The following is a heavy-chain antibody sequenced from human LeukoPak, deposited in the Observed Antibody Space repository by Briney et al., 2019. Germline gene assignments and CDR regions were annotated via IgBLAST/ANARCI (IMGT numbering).Heavy chain of an antibody. CDR2: INTEGKEK. J-gene: IGHJ4*02. CDR1: GVTFSNFW. Sequence: GGSLRLSCAPSGVTFSNFWMSWVRQAPGRGLEWVANINTEGKEKYNVESVKGGFTISRDNARNSLFLQINVLRVEDTAVYYCARGDDFSLDHWGQGTLVTVSS. CDR3: ARGDDFSLDH. V-gene: IGHV3-7*04. D-gene: IGHD1-1*01.